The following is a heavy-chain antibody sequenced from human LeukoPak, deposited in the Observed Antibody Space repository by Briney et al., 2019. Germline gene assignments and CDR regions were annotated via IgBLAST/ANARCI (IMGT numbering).Heavy chain of an antibody. CDR2: ISYDGSNK. CDR3: ARGASGSYWGDY. D-gene: IGHD1-26*01. J-gene: IGHJ4*02. V-gene: IGHV3-30*03. CDR1: GFTFSSYG. Sequence: GGSLRLSCAASGFTFSSYGMHWVRQAPGKGLEWVAVISYDGSNKYYADSVKGRFTISRDNSKNTLYLQMNSLRAEDTAVYYCARGASGSYWGDYWGQGTLVTVSS.